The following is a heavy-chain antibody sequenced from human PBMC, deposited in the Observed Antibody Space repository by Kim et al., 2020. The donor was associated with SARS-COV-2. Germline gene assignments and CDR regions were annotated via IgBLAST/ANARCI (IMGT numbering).Heavy chain of an antibody. CDR3: ARALDYYYGMDV. V-gene: IGHV1-69*01. J-gene: IGHJ6*02. Sequence: YAQKFQSRVPITADESTSAAYMELSSLRSEDTTVYYCARALDYYYGMDVWGQGTTVTVSS.